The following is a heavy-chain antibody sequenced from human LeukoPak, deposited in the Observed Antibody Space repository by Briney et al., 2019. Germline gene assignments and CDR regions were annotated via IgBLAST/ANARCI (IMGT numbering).Heavy chain of an antibody. CDR3: ARGDFSFGPYYFDY. V-gene: IGHV4-59*01. J-gene: IGHJ4*02. CDR2: IYYSGST. Sequence: SETLSLTCAVSGGSISSYYWSWIRQPPGKGLEWIGYIYYSGSTNYNPSLKSRVTISVDTSKNQFSLKLSSVTAADTAVYYCARGDFSFGPYYFDYWGQGTLVTVSS. D-gene: IGHD3-16*01. CDR1: GGSISSYY.